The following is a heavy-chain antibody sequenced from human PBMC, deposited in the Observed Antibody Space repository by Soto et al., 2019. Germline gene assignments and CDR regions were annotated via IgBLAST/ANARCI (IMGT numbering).Heavy chain of an antibody. Sequence: ASVKVSCKASGGTFSSYAISWVRQAPGQGLEWMGGIIPIFGTANYAQKFQGRVTITADESTSTAYMELSSLRSEDTAVYYCAGLIVGATYDAFDIWRQGTMVTVSS. CDR2: IIPIFGTA. D-gene: IGHD1-26*01. V-gene: IGHV1-69*13. CDR3: AGLIVGATYDAFDI. CDR1: GGTFSSYA. J-gene: IGHJ3*02.